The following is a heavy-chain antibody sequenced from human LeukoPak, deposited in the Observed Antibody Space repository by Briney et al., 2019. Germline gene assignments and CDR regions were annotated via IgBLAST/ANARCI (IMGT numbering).Heavy chain of an antibody. D-gene: IGHD3-22*01. J-gene: IGHJ4*02. CDR1: GLTFSSYW. CDR3: AREGGVRDYYDSSGYVDY. CDR2: IKQDGSEK. Sequence: GGSLRLSCAASGLTFSSYWMSWVRQAPGKGLEWVANIKQDGSEKYYADSVKGRFTISRDNSKNTLYLQMNSLRAEDTAVYYCAREGGVRDYYDSSGYVDYWGQGTLVTVSS. V-gene: IGHV3-7*01.